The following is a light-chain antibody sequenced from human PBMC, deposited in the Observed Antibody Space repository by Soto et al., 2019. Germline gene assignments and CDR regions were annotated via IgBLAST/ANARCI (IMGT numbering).Light chain of an antibody. J-gene: IGLJ1*01. CDR3: CSYAGSHYL. CDR1: NDDVGSYHL. Sequence: QSALPQPASVSGSPGQSITISCTGTNDDVGSYHLVSWYQQHPGKVPKLIIYEGSQRPSGVSNRFSGSKSGNTASLTISGLQAEDEADYYCCSYAGSHYLFGTGTKLTVL. V-gene: IGLV2-23*01. CDR2: EGS.